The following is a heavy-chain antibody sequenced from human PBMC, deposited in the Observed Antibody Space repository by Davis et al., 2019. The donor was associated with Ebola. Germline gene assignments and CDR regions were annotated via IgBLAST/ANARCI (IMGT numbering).Heavy chain of an antibody. J-gene: IGHJ6*04. D-gene: IGHD3-3*01. CDR2: ISGSGGTT. CDR1: VITFSSYA. CDR3: ARSGLSFGVVKYHYGMDV. Sequence: GGSLRLSCADSVITFSSYAMTWVRQALGKGLEWVSAISGSGGTTFYAGTVKGRFTVSRDNSKKTMYLQMNSLRAEDTAVYYCARSGLSFGVVKYHYGMDVWGKGTTVTVSS. V-gene: IGHV3-23*01.